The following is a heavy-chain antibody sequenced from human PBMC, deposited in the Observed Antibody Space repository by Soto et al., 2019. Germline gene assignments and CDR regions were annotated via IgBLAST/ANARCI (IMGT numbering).Heavy chain of an antibody. CDR2: TYYRSKWYY. V-gene: IGHV6-1*01. Sequence: SQTLSLTCAITGDSVSSNSAGWSWVRQSPSRGLEWLGRTYYRSKWYYEYAVSVRGRITINPDTSKNQYSLQLNSVTPEDTAVYYCARAPEVAARTFYYYYGMDVWGQGTTVTVSS. J-gene: IGHJ6*02. D-gene: IGHD6-6*01. CDR3: ARAPEVAARTFYYYYGMDV. CDR1: GDSVSSNSAG.